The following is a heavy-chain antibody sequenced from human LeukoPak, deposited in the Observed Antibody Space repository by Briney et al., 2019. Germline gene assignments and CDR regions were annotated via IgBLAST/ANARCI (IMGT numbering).Heavy chain of an antibody. D-gene: IGHD3-9*01. V-gene: IGHV4-59*01. CDR3: AREAITYYDILTDQTDAFDI. J-gene: IGHJ3*02. Sequence: SETLSLTCIVSGGSISSYYWSWIRQPPGKGLEWIGYIYYSGSTNYNPSLKSRVTISVDTSKNQFSLKLSSVTAADTAVYYCAREAITYYDILTDQTDAFDIWGQGTMVTVSS. CDR1: GGSISSYY. CDR2: IYYSGST.